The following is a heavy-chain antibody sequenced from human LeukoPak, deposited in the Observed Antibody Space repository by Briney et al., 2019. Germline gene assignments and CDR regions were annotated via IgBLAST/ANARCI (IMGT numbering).Heavy chain of an antibody. CDR3: ARVPPGYSSGWYRDY. V-gene: IGHV3-7*01. D-gene: IGHD6-19*01. CDR2: IKQDGSEK. Sequence: GGSLRLPCADSGFTFSSYWMSWVRQAPGKGLEWVANIKQDGSEKYYVDSVKGRFTISRDNAKNSLYLQMNSLRAEDTAVYYCARVPPGYSSGWYRDYWGQGTLVTVSS. J-gene: IGHJ4*02. CDR1: GFTFSSYW.